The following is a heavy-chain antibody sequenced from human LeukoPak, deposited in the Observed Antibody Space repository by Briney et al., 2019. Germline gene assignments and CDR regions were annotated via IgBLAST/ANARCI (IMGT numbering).Heavy chain of an antibody. CDR2: IIPIFGTA. V-gene: IGHV1-69*05. CDR1: GGTYSSYA. CDR3: ARDYALDY. Sequence: ASVKVSCKASGGTYSSYAISWVRQAPGQGLEWMGRIIPIFGTANYAQKLQGSVTITTDESTSTAYLELSSLRSEDPAGSNCARDYALDYWGQETLVTVSS. J-gene: IGHJ4*02. D-gene: IGHD2-2*01.